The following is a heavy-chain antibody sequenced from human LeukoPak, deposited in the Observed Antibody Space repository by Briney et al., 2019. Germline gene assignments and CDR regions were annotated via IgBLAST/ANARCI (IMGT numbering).Heavy chain of an antibody. D-gene: IGHD6-19*01. CDR2: VSAFNGDT. Sequence: ASVKVSCKASGYTFTNYGISWARQAPGQGLEWMGWVSAFNGDTDYAQKHQGRVTMTTDTSTSTAYMELRSLRSDDTAMYYCARDFIAVAGTVDYWGQGTLVTVSS. CDR1: GYTFTNYG. V-gene: IGHV1-18*01. J-gene: IGHJ4*02. CDR3: ARDFIAVAGTVDY.